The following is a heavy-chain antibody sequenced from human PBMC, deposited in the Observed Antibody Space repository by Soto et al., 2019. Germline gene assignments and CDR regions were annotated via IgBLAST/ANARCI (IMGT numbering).Heavy chain of an antibody. J-gene: IGHJ3*02. D-gene: IGHD5-18*01. CDR3: ARDSGGYSYGYGLFGAFDI. CDR1: GGSISSYY. CDR2: IYYSGST. Sequence: SETLSLTCTVSGGSISSYYWSWIRQPPGKGLEWIGYIYYSGSTNYNPSLKSRVTISVDTSKNQFSLKLSSVTAADTAVYYCARDSGGYSYGYGLFGAFDIWGQGTKVTVSS. V-gene: IGHV4-59*01.